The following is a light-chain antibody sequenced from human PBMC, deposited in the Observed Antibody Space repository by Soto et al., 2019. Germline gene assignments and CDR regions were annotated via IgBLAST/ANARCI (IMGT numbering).Light chain of an antibody. V-gene: IGKV3-20*01. J-gene: IGKJ3*01. Sequence: IVLTQYPGTLFLSPGERATLSCRASQSISSNYLAWYQQRPGQAPRLLIFGASYRATGIPDRFSGSGSGTDFTLTISRLEPEEFAVYYCQQYSSSPPEFTFGPGTRVESK. CDR2: GAS. CDR3: QQYSSSPPEFT. CDR1: QSISSNY.